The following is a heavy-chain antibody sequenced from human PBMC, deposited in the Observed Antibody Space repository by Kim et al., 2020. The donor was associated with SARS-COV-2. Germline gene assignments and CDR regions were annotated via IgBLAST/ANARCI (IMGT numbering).Heavy chain of an antibody. CDR2: ISYDGSNK. CDR3: AREVRDSSSWYYFDY. CDR1: GFTFSSYA. J-gene: IGHJ4*01. D-gene: IGHD6-13*01. Sequence: GGSLRLSCAASGFTFSSYAMHWVRQAPGKGLEWVAVISYDGSNKYYADSVKGRFTISRDNSKNTLYLQMNSLRAEDTAVYYCAREVRDSSSWYYFDYWG. V-gene: IGHV3-30-3*01.